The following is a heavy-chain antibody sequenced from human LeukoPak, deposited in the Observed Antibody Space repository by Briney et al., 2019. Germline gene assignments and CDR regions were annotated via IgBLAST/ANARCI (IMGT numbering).Heavy chain of an antibody. V-gene: IGHV4-4*02. CDR3: ANLYDY. CDR2: ISLGGST. CDR1: GASISNYNW. D-gene: IGHD3-16*01. J-gene: IGHJ4*02. Sequence: KPSGTLSLTCTVSGASISNYNWWTWVRRPPAKGLEWIGEISLGGSTNYNPSLKSRVTILIDISKNQFSLKLNSVTAADTAIYYCANLYDYWGQGTLVTVSS.